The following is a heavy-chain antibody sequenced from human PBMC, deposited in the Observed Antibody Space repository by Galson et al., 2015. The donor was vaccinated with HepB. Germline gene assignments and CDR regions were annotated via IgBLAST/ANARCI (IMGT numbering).Heavy chain of an antibody. CDR1: GYSFGSYT. CDR2: ISSWSNNT. V-gene: IGHV1-18*01. D-gene: IGHD4-17*01. J-gene: IGHJ6*02. Sequence: SVKVSCKASGYSFGSYTITWVRQAPGQGPEWMGWISSWSNNTIYAQKVQGRLTMTTDTSTSTAYMELRSLRSDDTAVYYCARSHPWDYGDNYSYYYGLDVWGQGTTVTVSS. CDR3: ARSHPWDYGDNYSYYYGLDV.